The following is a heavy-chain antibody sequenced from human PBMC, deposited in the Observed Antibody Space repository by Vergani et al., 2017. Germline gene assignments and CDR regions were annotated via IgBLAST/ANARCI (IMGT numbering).Heavy chain of an antibody. V-gene: IGHV1-2*02. CDR2: INPNSGGT. Sequence: QVQLVQSGAEVKKPGASVKVSCKASGYTFTGYYMHWVRQAPGQGLEWMGWINPNSGGTNYAQKFQGRVTMTRDTSISTAYMELSRLRSDDTAVYYCARWRYPMRGSSSNMDVWGQGTTVTVSS. CDR1: GYTFTGYY. J-gene: IGHJ6*02. CDR3: ARWRYPMRGSSSNMDV. D-gene: IGHD6-13*01.